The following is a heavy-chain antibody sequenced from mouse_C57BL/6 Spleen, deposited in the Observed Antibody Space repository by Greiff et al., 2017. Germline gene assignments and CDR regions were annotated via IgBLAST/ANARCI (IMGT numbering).Heavy chain of an antibody. CDR2: IYPSDSET. D-gene: IGHD1-1*01. CDR1: GYTFTSYW. CDR3: ARGGIYYGSSYYFDC. V-gene: IGHV1-61*01. Sequence: QVQLQQPGAELVRPGSSVKLSCKASGYTFTSYWMDWEKQRPGQGLEWIGNIYPSDSETHYNQKFKDKATLTVDKSSSTAYMQLSSLTSEDSAVYYCARGGIYYGSSYYFDCWGQGSTLTVSS. J-gene: IGHJ2*01.